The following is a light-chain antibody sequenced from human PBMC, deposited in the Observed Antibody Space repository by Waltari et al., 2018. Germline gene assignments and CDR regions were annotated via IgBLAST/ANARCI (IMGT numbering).Light chain of an antibody. J-gene: IGLJ2*01. CDR3: TSYAGSNPVV. CDR2: EVT. CDR1: SSDIGGYNW. Sequence: QSALTQPPSASGSPGQSVAISCTGTSSDIGGYNWVSWYQQHPGKAPKLMIYEVTKRTAGVPDRFSGSKSGNTASLTVSGLQAEDEADYYCTSYAGSNPVVFGGGTKLTVL. V-gene: IGLV2-8*01.